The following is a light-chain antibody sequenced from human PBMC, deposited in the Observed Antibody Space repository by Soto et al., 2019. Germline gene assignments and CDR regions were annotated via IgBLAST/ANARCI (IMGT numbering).Light chain of an antibody. V-gene: IGKV3-20*01. CDR1: QSVSSSY. Sequence: ESLVTQSPGTLSLSPGERATLSCRASQSVSSSYLAWYQQKPGQAPRLLIYGASSRATGIPDRFSGSGSGTDFTLTISRLEPEDIEVYYCQQYGSSPWTFGQGSKVENK. CDR3: QQYGSSPWT. CDR2: GAS. J-gene: IGKJ1*01.